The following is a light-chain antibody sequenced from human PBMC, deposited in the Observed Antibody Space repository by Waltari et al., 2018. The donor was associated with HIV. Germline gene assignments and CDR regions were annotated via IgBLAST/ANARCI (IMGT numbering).Light chain of an antibody. CDR2: GNG. CDR3: QSYDRSLSAWV. J-gene: IGLJ3*02. CDR1: SANIGADYH. Sequence: QSVLAQPPSVSGAPGQRVTISCTGSSANIGADYHVYCYQHLPGTAPKLLIEGNGTRPSVCPNRFFGSKSDTSASLAITGLQAEDEADYYCQSYDRSLSAWVFGGGTRLNVL. V-gene: IGLV1-40*01.